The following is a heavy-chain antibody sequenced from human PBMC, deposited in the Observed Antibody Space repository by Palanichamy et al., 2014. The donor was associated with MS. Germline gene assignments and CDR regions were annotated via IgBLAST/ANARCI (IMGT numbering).Heavy chain of an antibody. CDR1: GLSLTTPELG. D-gene: IGHD3-10*01. V-gene: IGHV2-5*02. CDR2: IYWDDDK. CDR3: AQRRRSNGFGEDRWFDP. Sequence: QITLKESGPTLVKPTQTLTLTCTFSGLSLTTPELGVAWIRQPPRKALEWLALIYWDDDKRYSPSLKSRLTITKDTSKNQVVLTMTNMDPVDTGTYYCAQRRRSNGFGEDRWFDPWGQGTLVTVSS. J-gene: IGHJ5*02.